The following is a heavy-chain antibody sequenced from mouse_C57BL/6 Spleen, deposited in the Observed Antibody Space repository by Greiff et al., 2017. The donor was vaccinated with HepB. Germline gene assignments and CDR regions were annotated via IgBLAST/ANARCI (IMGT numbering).Heavy chain of an antibody. V-gene: IGHV5-4*01. J-gene: IGHJ3*01. CDR3: ASYDYAFAY. CDR1: GFTFSSYA. Sequence: EVQVVESGGGLVKPGGSLKLSCAASGFTFSSYAMSWVRQTPEKRLEWVATISDGGSYTYYPDNVKGRFTISRDNAKNNLYLQMSHLKSEDTAMYYCASYDYAFAYWGQGTLVTVSA. CDR2: ISDGGSYT. D-gene: IGHD2-4*01.